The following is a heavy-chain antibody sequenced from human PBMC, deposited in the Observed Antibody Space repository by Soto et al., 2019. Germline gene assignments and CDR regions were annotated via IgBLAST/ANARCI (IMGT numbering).Heavy chain of an antibody. CDR2: INHSGST. D-gene: IGHD6-19*01. CDR3: ARGREIAVAGLYYYYYMDV. V-gene: IGHV4-34*01. Sequence: PSETLSLTCAVYGGSFSGYYWSWIRQPPGKGLEWIGEINHSGSTNYNPSLKSRVTISVDTSKNQFSLKLSSVTAADTAVYYCARGREIAVAGLYYYYYMDVWGKGTTVTLSS. CDR1: GGSFSGYY. J-gene: IGHJ6*03.